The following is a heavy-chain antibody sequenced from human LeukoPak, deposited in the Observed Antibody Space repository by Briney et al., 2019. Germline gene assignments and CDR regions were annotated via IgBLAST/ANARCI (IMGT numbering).Heavy chain of an antibody. D-gene: IGHD2-2*01. CDR2: ISTTSTYI. Sequence: PGGSLRLXCAASGFAFSSYNMKWVRQAPGKGLESVSFISTTSTYIYYADSVKGRFTVSRDNSKNLLYLQMDSLRVEDTAVYYCARAGTCSSTSCDGGIEYWGQGTLVTVSS. V-gene: IGHV3-21*06. J-gene: IGHJ4*02. CDR1: GFAFSSYN. CDR3: ARAGTCSSTSCDGGIEY.